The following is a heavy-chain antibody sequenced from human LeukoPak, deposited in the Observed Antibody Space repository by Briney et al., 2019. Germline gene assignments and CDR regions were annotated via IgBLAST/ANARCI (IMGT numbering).Heavy chain of an antibody. CDR1: GFTFSSYG. Sequence: GGTLRLSCAASGFTFSSYGMSWVRQAPGKGLEWVSAISGSGGSTYYADSVKGRFTISRDNSKNTLYLQMNSLRAEDTAVYYCAKTRKYYYDSSGYHLIDYWGQGTLVTVSS. D-gene: IGHD3-22*01. J-gene: IGHJ4*02. V-gene: IGHV3-23*01. CDR2: ISGSGGST. CDR3: AKTRKYYYDSSGYHLIDY.